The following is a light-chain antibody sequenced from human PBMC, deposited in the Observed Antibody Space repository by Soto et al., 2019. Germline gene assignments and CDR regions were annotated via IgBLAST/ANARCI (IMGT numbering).Light chain of an antibody. V-gene: IGKV1-39*01. Sequence: DLQMTQSPSSLSASVGDRVTITCRASQIIGSYLNWYQQKPGKAPELLIYITSSLKSGVPSRFSGSGSGTDFTLTISSLQPEDFATYCCQQGSSLPFTFGPGTKVDIK. CDR3: QQGSSLPFT. J-gene: IGKJ3*01. CDR1: QIIGSY. CDR2: ITS.